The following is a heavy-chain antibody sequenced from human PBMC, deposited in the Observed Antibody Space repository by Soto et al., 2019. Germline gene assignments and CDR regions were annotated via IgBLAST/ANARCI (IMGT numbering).Heavy chain of an antibody. J-gene: IGHJ4*02. CDR3: ARDAGGYVPYFDY. CDR1: GGTFSSYA. D-gene: IGHD5-12*01. CDR2: IIPIFGTA. Sequence: QVQLVQSGAEVKKPGSSVKVSCKASGGTFSSYAISWVRQAPGQGLEWMGGIIPIFGTANYAQKFQGRVTITADEFTSPAYMGLSSLGSEDTAVDYFARDAGGYVPYFDYWGQGTLVTVSS. V-gene: IGHV1-69*01.